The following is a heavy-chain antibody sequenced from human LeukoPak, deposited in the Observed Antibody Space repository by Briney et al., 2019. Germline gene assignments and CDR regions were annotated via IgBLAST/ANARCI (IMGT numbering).Heavy chain of an antibody. J-gene: IGHJ3*02. D-gene: IGHD4-17*01. V-gene: IGHV3-21*01. Sequence: GGSLRLSCAASGFTFSSYSMNWVRQAPGKGLEWVSSISSSGSYIYYADSVKGRFTISRDNAKNSLYLQMNSLRAEDTAVYYCARMGLRYDAFDIWGQGTMVTVSS. CDR3: ARMGLRYDAFDI. CDR1: GFTFSSYS. CDR2: ISSSGSYI.